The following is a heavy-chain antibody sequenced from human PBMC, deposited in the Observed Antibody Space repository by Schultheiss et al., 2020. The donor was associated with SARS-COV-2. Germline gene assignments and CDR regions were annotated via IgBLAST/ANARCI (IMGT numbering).Heavy chain of an antibody. CDR1: GFAFRDYQ. CDR3: AKEGVGPITSRGVFDR. J-gene: IGHJ4*02. V-gene: IGHV3-30*04. D-gene: IGHD3-10*01. CDR2: ISYDGSNK. Sequence: GGSLRLSCAASGFAFRDYQMSWIRQAPGKGLEWVAVISYDGSNKYYADSVKGRFTISRDNSRSTLSLQMNNVKAEDTAVYYCAKEGVGPITSRGVFDRWGQGTLVTVSS.